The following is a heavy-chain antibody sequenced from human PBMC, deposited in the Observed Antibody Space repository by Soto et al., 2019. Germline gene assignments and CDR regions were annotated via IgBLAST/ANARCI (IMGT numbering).Heavy chain of an antibody. Sequence: QVQLVESGGGVVQPGRSLRLSCAASGFTFNTYDMHWVRQAPGKGLEWVAVISFDGSTKYHADSVKGRFTISRDNSKNPLYLQLNILRAEATAVYYCAKRGYSGSYYGMDYWGQGTLVTVSS. V-gene: IGHV3-30*18. CDR2: ISFDGSTK. D-gene: IGHD1-26*01. J-gene: IGHJ4*02. CDR3: AKRGYSGSYYGMDY. CDR1: GFTFNTYD.